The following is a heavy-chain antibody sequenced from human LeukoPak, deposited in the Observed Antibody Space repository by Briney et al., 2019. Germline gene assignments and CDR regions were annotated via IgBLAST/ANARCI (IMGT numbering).Heavy chain of an antibody. CDR3: ARDGGGTIFGVVISYYYYGMDV. V-gene: IGHV1-2*02. Sequence: ASVKVSCKASGYTFTGYYMHWVRQAPGQGLEWMGWINPNSGGTNYAQKFQGRVTMTRDTSISTAYMELSSLRSEDTAVYYCARDGGGTIFGVVISYYYYGMDVWGQGTTVTVSS. CDR2: INPNSGGT. J-gene: IGHJ6*02. D-gene: IGHD3-3*01. CDR1: GYTFTGYY.